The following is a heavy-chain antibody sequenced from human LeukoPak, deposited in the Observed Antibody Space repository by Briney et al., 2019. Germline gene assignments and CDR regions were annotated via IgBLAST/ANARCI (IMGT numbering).Heavy chain of an antibody. Sequence: GGSLGLSCAASGFTFSSYSMNWVRQAPGKGLEWVSSISSSRSYIYYADSVKGRFTISRDNAKNSLYLQMNSLRAEDTAVYYCARGAPGPITMIVVVMFSDYWGQGTLVTVSS. CDR1: GFTFSSYS. J-gene: IGHJ4*02. D-gene: IGHD3-22*01. V-gene: IGHV3-21*01. CDR3: ARGAPGPITMIVVVMFSDY. CDR2: ISSSRSYI.